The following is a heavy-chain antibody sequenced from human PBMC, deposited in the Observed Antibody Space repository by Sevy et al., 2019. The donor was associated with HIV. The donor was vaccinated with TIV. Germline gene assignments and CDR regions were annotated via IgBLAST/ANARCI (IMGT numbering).Heavy chain of an antibody. CDR2: IGTAGDT. J-gene: IGHJ4*02. D-gene: IGHD1-26*01. Sequence: GGSLRLSCAASGFTFSSYDMHWVRQATGKGLEWVSAIGTAGDTYYPGSVKGRFTISRENAKNSLYLQMYSLRAGDTAVYYCARGFPKGPSGSYLTGGWLDPYYFDYWGQGTLVTVSS. CDR1: GFTFSSYD. V-gene: IGHV3-13*01. CDR3: ARGFPKGPSGSYLTGGWLDPYYFDY.